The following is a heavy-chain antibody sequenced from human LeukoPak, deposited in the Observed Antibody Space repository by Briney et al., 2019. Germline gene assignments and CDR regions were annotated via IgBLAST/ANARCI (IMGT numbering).Heavy chain of an antibody. CDR1: GFTFSSYE. Sequence: GGSLRLSCAASGFTFSSYEMNWVRQAPGKGLEWVSKISSSGSAIYYADSVKGRFTISRDNAKSTLYLQRNSLRAEDTAVYYCARGGSLGYWGQGTLVTVSS. J-gene: IGHJ4*02. CDR2: ISSSGSAI. V-gene: IGHV3-48*03. CDR3: ARGGSLGY. D-gene: IGHD6-19*01.